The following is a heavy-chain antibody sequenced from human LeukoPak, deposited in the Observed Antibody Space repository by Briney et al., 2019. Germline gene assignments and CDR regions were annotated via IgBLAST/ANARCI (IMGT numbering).Heavy chain of an antibody. J-gene: IGHJ4*02. CDR1: GYTFTSYG. V-gene: IGHV1-2*02. CDR2: INPNSGGT. CDR3: ARDPVVGAGGNYFDY. Sequence: GASEKVSCKASGYTFTSYGISWVRQAPGQGLEWMGWINPNSGGTNYAQKFQGRVTMTRDTSISTAYMELSRLRSDDTAVYYCARDPVVGAGGNYFDYWGQGTLVTVSS. D-gene: IGHD1-26*01.